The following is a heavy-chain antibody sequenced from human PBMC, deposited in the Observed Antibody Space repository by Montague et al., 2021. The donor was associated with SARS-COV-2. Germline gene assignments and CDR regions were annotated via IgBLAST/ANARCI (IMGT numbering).Heavy chain of an antibody. CDR2: MSYDGSNK. CDR3: ARSMMVVAGYFDL. Sequence: SLRLSCAASGFTFSSYAMYWVRQAPGKGLEWVAVMSYDGSNKYYADSXXGRFIISRDNSKNTLYLQMNSLRAEDTAVYYCARSMMVVAGYFDLWGRGTLVTASS. CDR1: GFTFSSYA. J-gene: IGHJ2*01. D-gene: IGHD3-22*01. V-gene: IGHV3-30*14.